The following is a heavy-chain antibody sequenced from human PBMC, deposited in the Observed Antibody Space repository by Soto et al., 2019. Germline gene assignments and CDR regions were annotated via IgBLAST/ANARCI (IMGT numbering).Heavy chain of an antibody. J-gene: IGHJ6*02. Sequence: SVKVSCKASGGTFSSYAISWVRQAPGQGLEWMGGIIPIFGTANYAQKFQGRVTITADESTSTAYMELSSLRSEDTAGDYCGSSAMDNYYYGMDVWGQGTTVTVSS. D-gene: IGHD2-2*03. V-gene: IGHV1-69*13. CDR1: GGTFSSYA. CDR2: IIPIFGTA. CDR3: GSSAMDNYYYGMDV.